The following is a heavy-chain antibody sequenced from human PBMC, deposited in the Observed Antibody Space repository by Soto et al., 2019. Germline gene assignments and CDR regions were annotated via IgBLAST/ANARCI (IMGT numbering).Heavy chain of an antibody. Sequence: ASVKVSCKASGYTFTNYYIHWVRQAPGQGLEWLGIIRPSGGRTDYAQRFQGRVTMTRDTSTSTVYMELTSLTSEDTAVYYCAREPNESYYFDYWGQGTLVTVSS. J-gene: IGHJ4*02. CDR3: AREPNESYYFDY. CDR2: IRPSGGRT. V-gene: IGHV1-46*01. CDR1: GYTFTNYY. D-gene: IGHD5-18*01.